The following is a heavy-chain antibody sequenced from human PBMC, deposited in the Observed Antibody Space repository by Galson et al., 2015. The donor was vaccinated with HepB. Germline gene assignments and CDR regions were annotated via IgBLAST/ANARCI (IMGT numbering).Heavy chain of an antibody. CDR1: GYTFTSYG. J-gene: IGHJ6*02. CDR2: ISAYNGNT. D-gene: IGHD2-2*01. CDR3: ARDGRYCSSTSCHANYYYYGMDV. V-gene: IGHV1-18*01. Sequence: SVKVSCKASGYTFTSYGISWVRQAPGQGLEWMGWISAYNGNTNYAQKLQGRVTMTTDTSTSTAYMELRSLRSDDTAVYYCARDGRYCSSTSCHANYYYYGMDVWGQGTTITVSS.